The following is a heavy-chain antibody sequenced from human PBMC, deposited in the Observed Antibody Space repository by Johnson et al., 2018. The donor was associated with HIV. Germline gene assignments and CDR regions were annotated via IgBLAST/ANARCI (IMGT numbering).Heavy chain of an antibody. V-gene: IGHV3-30-3*01. CDR3: ARDRWSTIMGAFEI. Sequence: QVQLVESGGGVVQPGRSLRLSCAVSGFTFSSYAMHWVRQAPGKGLEWVVVISYDGSNKYYADSVKGRFTISRDNSKNTLYLQMNSLRAEDTAVYYCARDRWSTIMGAFEIWGQGTVVTVSS. J-gene: IGHJ3*02. CDR2: ISYDGSNK. CDR1: GFTFSSYA. D-gene: IGHD5/OR15-5a*01.